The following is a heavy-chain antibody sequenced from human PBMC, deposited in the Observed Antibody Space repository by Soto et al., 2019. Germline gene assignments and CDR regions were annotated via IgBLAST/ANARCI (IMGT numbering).Heavy chain of an antibody. J-gene: IGHJ6*03. D-gene: IGHD2-2*01. Sequence: ASVKVSCKASGYTFTSYGISWVRQAPGQGLEWMGWISAYNGNTNYAQKLQGRVTMTTDTSTSTAYMELRSLRSDDTAVYYCARDQLIVVVPPAMYMDVWGKGTTVTVSS. V-gene: IGHV1-18*01. CDR1: GYTFTSYG. CDR2: ISAYNGNT. CDR3: ARDQLIVVVPPAMYMDV.